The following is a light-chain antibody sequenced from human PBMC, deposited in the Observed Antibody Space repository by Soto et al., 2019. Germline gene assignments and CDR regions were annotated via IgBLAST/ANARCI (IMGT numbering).Light chain of an antibody. J-gene: IGKJ2*01. V-gene: IGKV1-5*01. CDR1: QSISSW. CDR2: DAS. CDR3: HQYNSYSNT. Sequence: DIQMTQSPSTLSASVGDRVTITCRASQSISSWLAWYQQKPGKAPKLLIYDASSLESGVPSRFSGSGSGTEFTLTISSLQPDDFATYYCHQYNSYSNTVGQGTKLEIK.